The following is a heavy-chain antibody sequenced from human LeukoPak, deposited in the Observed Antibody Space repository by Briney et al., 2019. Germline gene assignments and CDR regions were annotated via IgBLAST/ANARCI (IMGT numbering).Heavy chain of an antibody. CDR3: ARVGVAYPNPFDY. CDR2: IYYSGST. CDR1: GGSISSSSYY. D-gene: IGHD1-26*01. J-gene: IGHJ4*02. V-gene: IGHV4-39*01. Sequence: SETLSLTCTVSGGSISSSSYYWGWIRQPPGKGLEWIGSIYYSGSTYYNPSLKSRVTISVDTSKNQFSLKLSSVTAADTAVYYCARVGVAYPNPFDYWGQGTLVTVSS.